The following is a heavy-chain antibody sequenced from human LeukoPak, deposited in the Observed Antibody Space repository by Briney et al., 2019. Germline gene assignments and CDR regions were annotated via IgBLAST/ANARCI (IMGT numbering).Heavy chain of an antibody. CDR1: GGSISSYY. CDR2: IYYSGST. D-gene: IGHD6-6*01. V-gene: IGHV4-59*01. CDR3: ARRVGGGSIVTTKQYYDYYYYMDV. J-gene: IGHJ6*03. Sequence: PSETLSLTCTVSGGSISSYYWSWIRQPPGKGLEWIGYIYYSGSTNYNPSLKSRVTISVDTSKNQFSLKLRSVTAADTAVYYCARRVGGGSIVTTKQYYDYYYYMDVWGKGTTVTVSS.